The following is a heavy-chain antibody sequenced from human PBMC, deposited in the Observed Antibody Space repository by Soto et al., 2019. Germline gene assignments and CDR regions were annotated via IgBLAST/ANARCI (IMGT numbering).Heavy chain of an antibody. V-gene: IGHV1-69*08. CDR2: IIPILGIA. CDR3: ARDRHSSGEGY. J-gene: IGHJ4*02. D-gene: IGHD6-19*01. Sequence: QVHLVQSGAEVKKPGSSVKVTCKASGGTLSSYTISWVRQAPGQGLEWMGRIIPILGIANYAQKFQGRVTITADKSTSTAYMELSSLRSEDTAVYYCARDRHSSGEGYWGQGTLVTVSS. CDR1: GGTLSSYT.